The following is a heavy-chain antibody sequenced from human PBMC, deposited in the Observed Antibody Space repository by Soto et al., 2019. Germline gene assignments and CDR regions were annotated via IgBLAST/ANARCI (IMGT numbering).Heavy chain of an antibody. D-gene: IGHD3-16*02. V-gene: IGHV3-43*01. Sequence: EVELVESGGVVVQPGGSLRLSCAASGFTFDDYTMHWVRLAPGRGLEWVSLISSDGGSTYYADSVKGRFTISRDNSKNSLYLQMHSLRTEDTALYYCANSRTNRYDAFDIWGQGTMVTVSS. CDR3: ANSRTNRYDAFDI. J-gene: IGHJ3*02. CDR2: ISSDGGST. CDR1: GFTFDDYT.